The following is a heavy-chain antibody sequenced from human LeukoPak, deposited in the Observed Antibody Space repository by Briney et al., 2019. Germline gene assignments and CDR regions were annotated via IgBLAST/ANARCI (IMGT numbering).Heavy chain of an antibody. CDR3: ARGGYCSASSCFVLAADFDY. D-gene: IGHD2-15*01. CDR1: GYIFTTYF. Sequence: ASVKVSCKASGYIFTTYFIHWVRQAPGQGLEWMGWINPNSGGTDYAQKFQGRVTMTRDTSISTAYMERSGLRSDDTAVYYCARGGYCSASSCFVLAADFDYWGQGILVTVSS. CDR2: INPNSGGT. J-gene: IGHJ4*02. V-gene: IGHV1-2*02.